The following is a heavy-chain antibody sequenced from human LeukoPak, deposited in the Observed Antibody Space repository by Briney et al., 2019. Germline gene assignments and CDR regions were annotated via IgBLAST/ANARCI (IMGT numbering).Heavy chain of an antibody. CDR1: GFTVSSNY. J-gene: IGHJ4*02. V-gene: IGHV3-53*01. D-gene: IGHD2-2*01. Sequence: GGSLRLSCAASGFTVSSNYMSWVRQAPGKGLEWVSVIYSGGSTYYADSVKGRFTISRDNSKNTLYLQMNSLRAEDTAVYYCAKDSLCSSTSCPSPHTTNWGQGTLVTVSS. CDR2: IYSGGST. CDR3: AKDSLCSSTSCPSPHTTN.